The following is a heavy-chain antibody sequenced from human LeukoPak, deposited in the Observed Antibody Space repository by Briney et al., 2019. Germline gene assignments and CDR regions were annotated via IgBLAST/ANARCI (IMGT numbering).Heavy chain of an antibody. V-gene: IGHV3-23*01. D-gene: IGHD3-22*01. CDR2: ISGSGGST. CDR3: AKDSHSSGYWGAYYFDY. CDR1: GFTFSSYA. Sequence: GGSLRLSCAASGFTFSSYAMSWVRQAPGKGPEWVSAISGSGGSTYYADSVKGRFTISRDNSKNTLYLQMNSLRAEDTAVYYCAKDSHSSGYWGAYYFDYWGQGTLVTVSS. J-gene: IGHJ4*02.